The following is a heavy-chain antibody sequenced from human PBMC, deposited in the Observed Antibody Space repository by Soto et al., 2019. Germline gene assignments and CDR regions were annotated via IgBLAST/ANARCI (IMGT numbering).Heavy chain of an antibody. Sequence: PGGSLRLSCAASGFTFSSYAMSWVRQAPGKGLEWVSAISGSGGSTYYADSVKGRFTISRDNAKNSLYLQMNSLRAEDTALYYCAKDVRDYGDYVFYYFDYWGQGTLVTVSS. D-gene: IGHD4-17*01. CDR3: AKDVRDYGDYVFYYFDY. V-gene: IGHV3-23*01. J-gene: IGHJ4*02. CDR1: GFTFSSYA. CDR2: ISGSGGST.